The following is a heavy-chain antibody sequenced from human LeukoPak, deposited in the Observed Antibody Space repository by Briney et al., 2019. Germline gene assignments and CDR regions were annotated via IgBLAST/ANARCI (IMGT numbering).Heavy chain of an antibody. CDR2: IWNDGSDK. V-gene: IGHV3-33*06. D-gene: IGHD4-11*01. J-gene: IGHJ4*02. Sequence: GRSLRLSCTTSGFTFSHYAMHWVRQAPGKGLEWVAVIWNDGSDKYYGDSVKGRFTISRDNSKKSVYLQLSSLRVEDTAVYYCAKDAERGFDFSNSLQSWGQGTLVTVSS. CDR1: GFTFSHYA. CDR3: AKDAERGFDFSNSLQS.